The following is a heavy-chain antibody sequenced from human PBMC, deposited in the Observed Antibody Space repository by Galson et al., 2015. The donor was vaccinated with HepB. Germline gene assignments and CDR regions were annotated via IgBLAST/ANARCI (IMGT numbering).Heavy chain of an antibody. D-gene: IGHD3-22*01. CDR1: GYTFTGCY. V-gene: IGHV1-2*02. CDR3: ARDSSLRYYYDSSGAPPDY. Sequence: SVKVSCKASGYTFTGCYMHWVRQAPGQGLEWMGWINPNGGGTNYAQKFQGRVTMTRDTSISTAYMELSRLRSDDTAVYYCARDSSLRYYYDSSGAPPDYWGQGTLVTVSS. CDR2: INPNGGGT. J-gene: IGHJ4*02.